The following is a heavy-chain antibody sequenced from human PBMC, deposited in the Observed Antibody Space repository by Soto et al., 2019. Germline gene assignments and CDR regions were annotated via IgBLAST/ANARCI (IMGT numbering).Heavy chain of an antibody. CDR3: ARGPDDSDVPRWDH. V-gene: IGHV1-46*02. Sequence: QVQLVQSGPEVRKPGASVRLSCATSGYNFNQYYIHWVRQAPGQGLEWMGIINLRGGTTEYAHKFRGRVTVTGDTSTRMAYMALSSLRSEDTAVYFCARGPDDSDVPRWDHWGQGTLITVSS. CDR2: INLRGGTT. J-gene: IGHJ4*02. CDR1: GYNFNQYY. D-gene: IGHD4-17*01.